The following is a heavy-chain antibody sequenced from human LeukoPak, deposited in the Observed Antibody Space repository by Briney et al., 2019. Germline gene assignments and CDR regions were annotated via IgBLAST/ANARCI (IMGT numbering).Heavy chain of an antibody. CDR1: GFTFDDYT. D-gene: IGHD6-19*01. J-gene: IGHJ3*01. Sequence: GGSLRLSCAASGFTFDDYTMHWVRQAPGKGLEWVSLISWDGGSTYYADSVKGRFTISRDDSKNTLYLQMNTLGTEDTSMYYCAREAGTVPGLHGAFDFWGRGTMVTVSS. CDR3: AREAGTVPGLHGAFDF. V-gene: IGHV3-43*01. CDR2: ISWDGGST.